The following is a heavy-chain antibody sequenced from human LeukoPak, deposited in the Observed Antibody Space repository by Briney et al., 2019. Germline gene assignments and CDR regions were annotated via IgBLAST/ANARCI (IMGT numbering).Heavy chain of an antibody. CDR1: GYTLTELS. CDR3: AREQARYYYDSSGTPLRYFDY. V-gene: IGHV1-24*01. J-gene: IGHJ4*02. CDR2: FDPEDGET. Sequence: ASVKVSCKVSGYTLTELSMHWVRQAPGKGLEWMGGFDPEDGETIYAQKFQGRVTITADESTSTAYMELSSLRSEDTAVYYCAREQARYYYDSSGTPLRYFDYWGQGTLVTVSS. D-gene: IGHD3-22*01.